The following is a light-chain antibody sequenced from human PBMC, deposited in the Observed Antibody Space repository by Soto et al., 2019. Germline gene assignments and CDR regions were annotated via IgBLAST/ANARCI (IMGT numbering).Light chain of an antibody. CDR3: HQRQSWPRT. V-gene: IGKV3-11*01. Sequence: SCRASQTVNSRLAWYQHKPGQAPRLLIYLTSNRATGIPARFSGSGSGTDFTLTISSLEPEDFAVYYCHQRQSWPRTFGQGTKVDIK. J-gene: IGKJ1*01. CDR2: LTS. CDR1: QTVNSR.